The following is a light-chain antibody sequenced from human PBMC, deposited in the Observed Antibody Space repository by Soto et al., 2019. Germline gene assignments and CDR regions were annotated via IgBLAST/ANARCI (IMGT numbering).Light chain of an antibody. CDR2: DAS. J-gene: IGKJ2*01. CDR3: QQRSNWPT. V-gene: IGKV3-11*01. Sequence: EIVLTQSPATLSLSPGERATLSCRASQSVSSYLAWYQQKPGQAPRLLIYDASNRATGIPARFSGGGSGTDFTLTISSREPEDFAVYYCQQRSNWPTFGQGTKLEIK. CDR1: QSVSSY.